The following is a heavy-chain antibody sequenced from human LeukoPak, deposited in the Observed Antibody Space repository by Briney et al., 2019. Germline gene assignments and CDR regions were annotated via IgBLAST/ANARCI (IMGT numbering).Heavy chain of an antibody. CDR3: AREERGRYFDY. CDR2: MNPNSGNT. V-gene: IGHV1-8*01. Sequence: ASVKVSCKASGYTFTSYDINWVRQATGQGLEWMGWMNPNSGNTGYAPKFQGRVTMTRNTSISTAYMKLSNLRSEDTAVYYCAREERGRYFDYWAQGTLVTVSS. J-gene: IGHJ4*02. D-gene: IGHD3-10*01. CDR1: GYTFTSYD.